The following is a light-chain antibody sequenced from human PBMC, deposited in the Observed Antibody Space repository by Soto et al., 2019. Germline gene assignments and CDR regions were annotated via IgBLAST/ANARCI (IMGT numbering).Light chain of an antibody. Sequence: DIQMTQSPSSLSASVGDRVTITCRASQSISSYLNWYQQKPGRAPNLLIYAASSLQSAVPSRFSGSGSGTEFTLTISSLQPEDFATYYCQQSYSTPPITFGQGTRLEI. V-gene: IGKV1-39*01. CDR3: QQSYSTPPIT. CDR2: AAS. CDR1: QSISSY. J-gene: IGKJ5*01.